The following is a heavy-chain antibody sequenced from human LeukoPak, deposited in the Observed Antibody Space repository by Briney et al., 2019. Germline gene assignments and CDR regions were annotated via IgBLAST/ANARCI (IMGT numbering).Heavy chain of an antibody. CDR3: ARPLSYTSGRFGPWGY. J-gene: IGHJ4*02. D-gene: IGHD6-19*01. CDR1: GASITDTDYF. CDR2: IHFSGST. V-gene: IGHV4-39*01. Sequence: SETLSLTCNVFGASITDTDYFWAWIRQPPGKGLQWIGSIHFSGSTTYYKASLESRVSIAVDTSKNQFSLALTSVTAADTAVYYCARPLSYTSGRFGPWGYWGQGTLVAVSS.